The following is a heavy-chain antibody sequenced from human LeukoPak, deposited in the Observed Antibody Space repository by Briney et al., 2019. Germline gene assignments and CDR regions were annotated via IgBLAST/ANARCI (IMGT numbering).Heavy chain of an antibody. J-gene: IGHJ6*02. CDR1: GGSFSGYY. D-gene: IGHD6-19*01. CDR3: ASHNSGNYYYYGVDV. V-gene: IGHV4-34*01. Sequence: PSETLSLTCAVYGGSFSGYYWGWIRQPPGKGLEWIGEINHSGSTNYNPSLKSRVTISADTSKNQFSLKLSSVTAADTAVYYCASHNSGNYYYYGVDVWGQGTTVTVSS. CDR2: INHSGST.